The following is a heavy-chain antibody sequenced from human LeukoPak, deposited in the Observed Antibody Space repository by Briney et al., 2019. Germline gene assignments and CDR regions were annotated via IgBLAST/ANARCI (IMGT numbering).Heavy chain of an antibody. V-gene: IGHV4-34*01. CDR1: GGSFSGYY. CDR3: ARVGITMIVVDR. D-gene: IGHD3-22*01. J-gene: IGHJ4*02. Sequence: SETLSLTCAVYGGSFSGYYWSWIRQPPGKGLEWIGEINHSGSTNYNPSLKSRVTISVDTSKNQFSLKLSSVTAADTAVYYCARVGITMIVVDRWGQGTLVTVSS. CDR2: INHSGST.